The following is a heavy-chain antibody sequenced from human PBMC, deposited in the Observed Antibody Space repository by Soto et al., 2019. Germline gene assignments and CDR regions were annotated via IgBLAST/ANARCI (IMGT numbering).Heavy chain of an antibody. D-gene: IGHD6-13*01. Sequence: QVQLQESGPGLVKPSGTLSLTCAVSGGSISTSNWWSWVRQPPGKGLEWIGEVYRTGSTNYNPSLESRVIVSVDKSKNQFSRKLTSVTAADTAGYYCARARATIAAAAILDCWGQGTLVTVSS. CDR3: ARARATIAAAAILDC. CDR2: VYRTGST. CDR1: GGSISTSNW. J-gene: IGHJ4*02. V-gene: IGHV4-4*02.